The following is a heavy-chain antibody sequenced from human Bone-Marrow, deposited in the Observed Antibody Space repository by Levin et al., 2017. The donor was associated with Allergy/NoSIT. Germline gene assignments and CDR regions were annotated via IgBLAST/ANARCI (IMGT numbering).Heavy chain of an antibody. CDR3: AIKSDQLLKKMGDV. CDR2: IYSGGGT. D-gene: IGHD2-2*01. V-gene: IGHV3-53*01. J-gene: IGHJ6*02. CDR1: GFTVSNNF. Sequence: PGGSLRLSCAASGFTVSNNFMSWVRQAPGKGLECVSIIYSGGGTDYADSVKGRFTISRDNSKNTLFFQMNSLRAEDSGVYYCAIKSDQLLKKMGDVWGQGTTVIVSS.